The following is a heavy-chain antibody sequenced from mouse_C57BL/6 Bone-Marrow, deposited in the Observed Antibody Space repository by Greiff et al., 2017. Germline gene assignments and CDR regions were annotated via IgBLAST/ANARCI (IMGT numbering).Heavy chain of an antibody. CDR2: IYPGDGDT. CDR3: ARRGEGYDGAWFAY. Sequence: QVQLQQSGPELVKPGASVKISCKASGYAFSSSWMNWVKQRPGKGLEWIGRIYPGDGDTNYNGKFKGKATLTADKSSSTAYMQLRSLTSEDSAVYFCARRGEGYDGAWFAYWGQGTLVTVSA. D-gene: IGHD2-2*01. CDR1: GYAFSSSW. V-gene: IGHV1-82*01. J-gene: IGHJ3*01.